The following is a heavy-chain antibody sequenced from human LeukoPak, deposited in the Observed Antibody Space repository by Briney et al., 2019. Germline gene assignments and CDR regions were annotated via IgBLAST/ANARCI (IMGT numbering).Heavy chain of an antibody. V-gene: IGHV4-34*01. CDR2: INHSGST. D-gene: IGHD5-18*01. J-gene: IGHJ4*02. CDR3: ARGPALDTAMVNHPLDY. Sequence: SETLSLTCAVYGGSFSGYYWSWIRQPPGKGLEWIGEINHSGSTNYNPSLKSRVTISVDTSKNQFSLKLSSVTAADTAVYYCARGPALDTAMVNHPLDYWGQGTLVTVSS. CDR1: GGSFSGYY.